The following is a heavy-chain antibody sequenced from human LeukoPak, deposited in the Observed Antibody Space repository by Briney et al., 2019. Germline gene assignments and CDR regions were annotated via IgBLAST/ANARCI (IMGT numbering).Heavy chain of an antibody. J-gene: IGHJ4*02. CDR3: ATYRLGAATFDY. CDR1: GGSISSSIYY. V-gene: IGHV4-39*01. D-gene: IGHD6-13*01. CDR2: IHHSGTT. Sequence: PSETLSLTCTVPGGSISSSIYYWGWIRQPPGKGLEWIGSIHHSGTTYYNPSLKSHVTISVDTSKNQFSLKLSSVTAADTAVYYCATYRLGAATFDYWGQGTLVTVSS.